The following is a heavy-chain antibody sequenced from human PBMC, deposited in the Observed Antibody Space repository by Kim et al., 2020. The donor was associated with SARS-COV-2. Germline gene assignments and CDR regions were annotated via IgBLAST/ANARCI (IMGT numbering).Heavy chain of an antibody. V-gene: IGHV1-46*01. CDR3: ASEYSDLGY. Sequence: GDRISYAQKFQGRVTMTRETSTSTVYLELSSLRSEDTAVYYCASEYSDLGYWGQGTLVTVSS. CDR2: GDRI. D-gene: IGHD3-16*01. J-gene: IGHJ4*02.